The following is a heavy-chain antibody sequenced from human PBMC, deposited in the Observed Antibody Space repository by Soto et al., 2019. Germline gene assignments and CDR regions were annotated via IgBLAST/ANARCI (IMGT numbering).Heavy chain of an antibody. D-gene: IGHD5-12*01. J-gene: IGHJ5*02. CDR1: GGSVRSGSHY. Sequence: QVQLQESGPGLVKPSETLSLTCTVSGGSVRSGSHYWSWIRQPPGKGLEWIGYIYYSGNTSYNPSLKSRVTISVDTSKNQFSLKLSSVTAADTAVYYCARTPFDRLRRFDPWGQGTLVTVSS. CDR2: IYYSGNT. CDR3: ARTPFDRLRRFDP. V-gene: IGHV4-61*01.